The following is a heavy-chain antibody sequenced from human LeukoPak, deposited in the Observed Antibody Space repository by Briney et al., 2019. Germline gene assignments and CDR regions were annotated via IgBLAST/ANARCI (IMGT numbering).Heavy chain of an antibody. CDR3: AKGSSWYAGMDY. D-gene: IGHD6-13*01. CDR2: ISTSSSYI. J-gene: IGHJ4*02. CDR1: GFTFNYYS. V-gene: IGHV3-21*01. Sequence: GGSLRLSCAASGFTFNYYSMNWVRQAPGKGLEWVSFISTSSSYIYYADSVKGRFTISRDNSKNTLYLQMNSLRAEDTAVYYCAKGSSWYAGMDYWGQGTLVTVSS.